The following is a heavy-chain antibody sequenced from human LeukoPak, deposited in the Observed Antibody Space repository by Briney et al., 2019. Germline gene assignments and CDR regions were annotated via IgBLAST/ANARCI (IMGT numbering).Heavy chain of an antibody. J-gene: IGHJ6*03. D-gene: IGHD2-15*01. CDR2: MNPNSGNT. Sequence: ASVKVSCKASGYTFTSYGINWVRQATGQGLEWMGWMNPNSGNTGYAQKFQGRVTMTRNTSISTAYMELSSLRSEDTAVYYCARRPCSGGSCYSPNYYYYYMDVWGKGTTVTISS. V-gene: IGHV1-8*02. CDR3: ARRPCSGGSCYSPNYYYYYMDV. CDR1: GYTFTSYG.